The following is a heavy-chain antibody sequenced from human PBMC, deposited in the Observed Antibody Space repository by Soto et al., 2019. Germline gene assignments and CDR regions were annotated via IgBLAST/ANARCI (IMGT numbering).Heavy chain of an antibody. V-gene: IGHV3-7*01. CDR3: ARSPLTGDDRRHY. J-gene: IGHJ4*02. CDR2: IKQDGSEK. CDR1: GFTFSSYW. Sequence: GGSLRLSCAASGFTFSSYWMSWVRQAPGKGLEWVANIKQDGSEKYYVDSVKGRFTISRDNAKNSLYLQMNSLRAEDTAVYYCARSPLTGDDRRHYWGQGTLVTVSS. D-gene: IGHD7-27*01.